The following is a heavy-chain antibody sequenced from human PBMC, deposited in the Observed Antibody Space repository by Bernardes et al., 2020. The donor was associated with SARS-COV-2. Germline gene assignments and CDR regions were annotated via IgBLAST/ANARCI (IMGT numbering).Heavy chain of an antibody. J-gene: IGHJ6*02. CDR1: GFTFSSYS. V-gene: IGHV3-21*01. CDR2: ISSSSSYI. CDR3: ARDYGHDYSNQDYYYYGMDV. D-gene: IGHD4-4*01. Sequence: GGSLRLSCAASGFTFSSYSMNWVRQAPGKGLEWVSSISSSSSYIYYADSVKGRFTISRDNAKNSLYLQMNSLRAEDTAVYYCARDYGHDYSNQDYYYYGMDVWGQGTTVTVSS.